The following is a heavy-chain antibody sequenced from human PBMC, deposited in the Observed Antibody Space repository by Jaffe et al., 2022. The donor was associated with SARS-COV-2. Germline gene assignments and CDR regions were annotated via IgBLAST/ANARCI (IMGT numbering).Heavy chain of an antibody. Sequence: EVQLVESGGGLVQPGGSLRLSCAASGITFSNYAMSWVRQAPGKGLECVSTISGVGDSTFYADSVKGRFTISRDNSGNTLYLQMNSLRAEDTAVYFCAKDSEYFYHTSGNFGDFDYWGQGTLVTVSS. CDR1: GITFSNYA. D-gene: IGHD3-22*01. V-gene: IGHV3-23*04. CDR3: AKDSEYFYHTSGNFGDFDY. J-gene: IGHJ4*02. CDR2: ISGVGDST.